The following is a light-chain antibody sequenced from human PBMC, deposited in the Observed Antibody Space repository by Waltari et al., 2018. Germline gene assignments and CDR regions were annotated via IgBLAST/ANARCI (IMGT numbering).Light chain of an antibody. Sequence: DVVMPQSSLSLPVTIGQPASISCRSRQSLVYSAGNTYFNVCHQRPGQSPWRLIYKVSNRDSGGPDRFSGSGSGTDFKQKISRVEAEDVGVYYCMQGTHWPPWTFGQGTKVEIK. J-gene: IGKJ1*01. CDR3: MQGTHWPPWT. CDR2: KVS. V-gene: IGKV2-30*01. CDR1: QSLVYSAGNTY.